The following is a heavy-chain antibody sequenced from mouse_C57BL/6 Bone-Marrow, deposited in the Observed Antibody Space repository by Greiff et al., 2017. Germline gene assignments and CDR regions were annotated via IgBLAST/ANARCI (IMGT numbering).Heavy chain of an antibody. CDR2: ISDGGSYT. Sequence: EVQLVESGGGLVKPGGSLKLSCAASGFTFSSYAMSWVRQTPEKRLEWVATISDGGSYTYYPDNVKGRFTISRDNAKNNLYLQMSHLKSEATAMYYCARDGSRHLYFDYWGQGTTLTVSS. V-gene: IGHV5-4*01. D-gene: IGHD3-1*01. CDR1: GFTFSSYA. CDR3: ARDGSRHLYFDY. J-gene: IGHJ2*01.